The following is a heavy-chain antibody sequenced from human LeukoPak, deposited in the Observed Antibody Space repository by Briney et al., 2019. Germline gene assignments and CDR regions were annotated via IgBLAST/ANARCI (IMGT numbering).Heavy chain of an antibody. CDR1: GFTFSSYA. J-gene: IGHJ6*02. D-gene: IGHD6-13*01. CDR3: AKSGGQQLVAAYGMDV. Sequence: GGSLRLSCAASGFTFSSYAMHWVRQAPGKGLEWVAVISYDGSNKYYAGSVKGRFTTSRDNAKNSLYLQMNSLRVEDTAVYYCAKSGGQQLVAAYGMDVWGQGTTVTVSS. V-gene: IGHV3-30*04. CDR2: ISYDGSNK.